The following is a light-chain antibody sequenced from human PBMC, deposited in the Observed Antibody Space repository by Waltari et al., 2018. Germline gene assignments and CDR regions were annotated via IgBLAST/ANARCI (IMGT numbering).Light chain of an antibody. CDR2: GAS. J-gene: IGKJ1*01. Sequence: DIQMTQSPSAISASIGDRGTITCRASQDLYTTLAWFRHSEGEVPKRLIHGASSLDAGVSSRFSGHESGTEFTLIISNVQPEDSATYYCLQHSAYPWTFGQGTKVEIK. V-gene: IGKV1-17*03. CDR1: QDLYTT. CDR3: LQHSAYPWT.